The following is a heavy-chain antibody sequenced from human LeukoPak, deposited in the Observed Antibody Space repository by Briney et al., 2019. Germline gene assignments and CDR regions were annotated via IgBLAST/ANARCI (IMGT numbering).Heavy chain of an antibody. Sequence: SETLSLTCTVSGGSISSSSYYWGWIRQPPGKGLEWIGSIYYSGSTYYNPSLKSRVTISVDTSKNQFSLKLSSVTAADTAVYYCATPRGYGDYDFDYWGQGTLVTVSS. CDR2: IYYSGST. CDR1: GGSISSSSYY. CDR3: ATPRGYGDYDFDY. D-gene: IGHD4-17*01. J-gene: IGHJ4*02. V-gene: IGHV4-39*01.